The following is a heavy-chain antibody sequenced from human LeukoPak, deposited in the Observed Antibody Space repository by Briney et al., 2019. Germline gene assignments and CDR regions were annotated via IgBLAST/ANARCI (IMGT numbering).Heavy chain of an antibody. D-gene: IGHD3-10*01. CDR2: ISTGSSYM. CDR3: ARDPGMVRGLSFDY. Sequence: GGSLRLSCAASGFTFSSYSMNWVRQAPGKGLEWVSSISTGSSYMYYADSVKGRFTISRDNAKNSLYLQMNSLRAEDTAVYYCARDPGMVRGLSFDYWGQGTLVTVSS. CDR1: GFTFSSYS. V-gene: IGHV3-21*01. J-gene: IGHJ4*02.